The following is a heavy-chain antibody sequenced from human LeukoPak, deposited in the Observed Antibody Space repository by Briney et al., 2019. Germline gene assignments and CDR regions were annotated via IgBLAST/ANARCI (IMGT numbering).Heavy chain of an antibody. D-gene: IGHD1-1*01. J-gene: IGHJ3*02. V-gene: IGHV3-30*02. CDR3: AKDRVTNWSDKSFDI. CDR1: GFTFSSYG. CDR2: IRYDGSNK. Sequence: GGSLRLSCAASGFTFSSYGMHWVRQAPGKGLEWVAFIRYDGSNKYYADSVKGRFTISRDNSKNTLYLQMNSLRAEDTAVYYCAKDRVTNWSDKSFDIWGQGTMVTVSS.